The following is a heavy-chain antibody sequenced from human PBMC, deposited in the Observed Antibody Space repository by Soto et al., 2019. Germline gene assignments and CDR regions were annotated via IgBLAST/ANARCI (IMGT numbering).Heavy chain of an antibody. D-gene: IGHD3-3*01. CDR3: ASCNYDFWSGYPKVPFDY. Sequence: SETLSLTCTVSGGSISSSSYYWGWIRQPPGKGLEWIGSIYYSGSTYYNPSLKSRVTISVDTSKNQFSLKLSSVTAADTAVYYCASCNYDFWSGYPKVPFDYWGQGTLVTVSS. CDR1: GGSISSSSYY. V-gene: IGHV4-39*01. CDR2: IYYSGST. J-gene: IGHJ4*02.